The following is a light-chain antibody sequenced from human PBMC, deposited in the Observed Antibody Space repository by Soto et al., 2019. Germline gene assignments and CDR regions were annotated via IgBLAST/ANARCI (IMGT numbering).Light chain of an antibody. CDR3: QSYDSSRTVHVV. CDR2: RNT. CDR1: SSNIGAGYD. Sequence: QAVVTQPPSVSGAPGQRVTISCTGSSSNIGAGYDVHWYQQLPGTAPKLLIFRNTNRPSGVPDRFSGSKSGTSASLAITGLQAEDESDYYCQSYDSSRTVHVVFGGGTKLTVL. V-gene: IGLV1-40*01. J-gene: IGLJ2*01.